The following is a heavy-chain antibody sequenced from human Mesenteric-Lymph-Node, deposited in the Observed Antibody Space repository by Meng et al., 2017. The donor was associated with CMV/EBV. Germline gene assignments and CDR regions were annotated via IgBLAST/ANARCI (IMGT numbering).Heavy chain of an antibody. D-gene: IGHD3-10*01. CDR2: ISSSSSYI. CDR1: GCTFSSYS. V-gene: IGHV3-21*01. CDR3: ARDGRLYYYGSGYDY. Sequence: SGCTFSSYSRSWVRQAPGKGLEWVTSISSSSSYIYYADSVKGRFTISRDNAKNSLYLQMNSLRAEDTAVYYCARDGRLYYYGSGYDYWGQGTLVTVSS. J-gene: IGHJ4*02.